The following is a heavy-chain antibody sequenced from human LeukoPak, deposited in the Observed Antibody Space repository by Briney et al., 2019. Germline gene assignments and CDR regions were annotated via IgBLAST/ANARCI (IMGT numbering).Heavy chain of an antibody. CDR1: GGSVSRYY. CDR2: ISDSGST. CDR3: ARTIAATGILPDY. V-gene: IGHV4-59*02. J-gene: IGHJ4*02. Sequence: SETLSLTCTVSGGSVSRYYWSWIRQPPGKGLEWIGYISDSGSTNYNPTLKSRLTISLDTSKNQFSLRLSSVTAADTAVYYCARTIAATGILPDYWGQGTLVTVSS. D-gene: IGHD6-13*01.